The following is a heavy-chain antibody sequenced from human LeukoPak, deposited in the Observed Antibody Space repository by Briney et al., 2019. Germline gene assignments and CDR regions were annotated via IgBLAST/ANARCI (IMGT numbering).Heavy chain of an antibody. CDR2: ISAYNGNT. V-gene: IGHV1-18*01. CDR1: GYTFTSYG. Sequence: ASVKVSCKASGYTFTSYGISWVRQAPGQGLEWMGWISAYNGNTNYAQKLQGRVTMTTDTSTSTAYMELRSLRSDDTAVYYCARDHLPYYYDSSGYYPEDYWGQGTLVTVSS. J-gene: IGHJ4*02. CDR3: ARDHLPYYYDSSGYYPEDY. D-gene: IGHD3-22*01.